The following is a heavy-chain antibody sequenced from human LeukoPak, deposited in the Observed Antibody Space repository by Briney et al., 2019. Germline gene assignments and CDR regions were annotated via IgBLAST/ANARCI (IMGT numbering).Heavy chain of an antibody. V-gene: IGHV4-59*08. CDR3: ARHLWSGSYPFGMDV. CDR2: IYYSGST. CDR1: GGSISSYY. Sequence: SETLSLTCTVSGGSISSYYWSWIRQPPGKGLEWIGYIYYSGSTSYNPSLKSRVTISVDTSKNQFSLKLSSVTAADTAVYYCARHLWSGSYPFGMDVWGQRTTVTVSS. J-gene: IGHJ6*02. D-gene: IGHD3-10*01.